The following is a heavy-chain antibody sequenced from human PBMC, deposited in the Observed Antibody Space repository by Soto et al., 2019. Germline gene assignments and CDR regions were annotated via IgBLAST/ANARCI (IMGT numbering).Heavy chain of an antibody. CDR2: IYYSGST. Sequence: QVQLQESGPGLVKPSQTLSLTCTVSGGSISSGDYYWIWIRQPPGKGLEWMGYIYYSGSTYDNPSLKSRGTITVDTSMNQFSLKLSSVTAADTAVYYCARGRAAAADYWGQGTLVTVSS. V-gene: IGHV4-30-4*01. CDR1: GGSISSGDYY. J-gene: IGHJ4*02. CDR3: ARGRAAAADY. D-gene: IGHD6-13*01.